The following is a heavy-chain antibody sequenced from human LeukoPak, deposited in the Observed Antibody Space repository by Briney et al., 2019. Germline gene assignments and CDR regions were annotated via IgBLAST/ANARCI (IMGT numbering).Heavy chain of an antibody. CDR1: GCTFSSYG. CDR3: AKGGRCNSGYDYGDY. Sequence: GGSLRLSCAASGCTFSSYGMHWVRQAPGKGLEWVAVISYDGSNKYYADSVKDRFTISRDNSKTTLYLQMNSLRAEDTAVYFCAKGGRCNSGYDYGDYWGQGTLVTVSS. CDR2: ISYDGSNK. J-gene: IGHJ4*02. V-gene: IGHV3-30*18. D-gene: IGHD5-12*01.